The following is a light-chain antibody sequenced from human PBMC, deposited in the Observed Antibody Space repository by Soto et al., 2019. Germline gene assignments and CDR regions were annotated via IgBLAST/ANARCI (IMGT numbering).Light chain of an antibody. CDR1: SSDVGSYNY. Sequence: QSALTQPASVSGSPGQSITISCTGTSSDVGSYNYVSWYQQYPGKAPKLMIYDVSNRPSGVSSRFSGSTSGNTASLTISGLQAEDEADYYCSSYTTSSTHVVFGGGTKLTVL. V-gene: IGLV2-14*01. CDR2: DVS. J-gene: IGLJ2*01. CDR3: SSYTTSSTHVV.